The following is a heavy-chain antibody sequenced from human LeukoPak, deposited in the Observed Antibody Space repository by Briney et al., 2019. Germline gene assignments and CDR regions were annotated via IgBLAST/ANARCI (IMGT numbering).Heavy chain of an antibody. CDR1: GGSISSGGYY. J-gene: IGHJ4*02. CDR2: IYYSGST. V-gene: IGHV4-31*03. D-gene: IGHD3-10*01. CDR3: ARTADGSGSYSDY. Sequence: SQTLSLTCTVSGGSISSGGYYWSWIRQHAGKGLERIGYIYYSGSTYYNPSLKSRVTISVDTSKNQFSLKLSSVTGADTAVYYCARTADGSGSYSDYWGQGTLVTVSS.